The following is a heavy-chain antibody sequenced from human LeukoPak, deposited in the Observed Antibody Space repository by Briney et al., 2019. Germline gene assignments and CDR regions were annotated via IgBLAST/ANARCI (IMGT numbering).Heavy chain of an antibody. CDR1: HGSFSDYY. J-gene: IGHJ4*02. D-gene: IGHD2-21*01. CDR2: INHSGST. CDR3: ARQLLTWGLD. V-gene: IGHV4-34*01. Sequence: SETPSLTCAVYHGSFSDYYWTWIRQPPGKGLEWIGEINHSGSTNYNPSLKSRVTISVDTSKNQFSLKLSSVTAADTAVYYCARQLLTWGLDWGQGTLVTVSS.